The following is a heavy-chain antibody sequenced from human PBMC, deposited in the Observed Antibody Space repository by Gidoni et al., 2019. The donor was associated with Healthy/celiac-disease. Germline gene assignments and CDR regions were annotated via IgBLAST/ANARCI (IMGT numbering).Heavy chain of an antibody. Sequence: QVQLQESGPGLVKPSGTLSLTCAVSGGSISSSNWWSWVRQPPGKGLEWIGEIYHSGSTNYNPSLKSRVTISVDKSKNQFSLKLSSVTAADTAVYYCAREGYGDYEDNYYYYYYMDVWGKGTTVTVSS. D-gene: IGHD4-17*01. CDR3: AREGYGDYEDNYYYYYYMDV. J-gene: IGHJ6*03. V-gene: IGHV4-4*02. CDR1: GGSISSSNW. CDR2: IYHSGST.